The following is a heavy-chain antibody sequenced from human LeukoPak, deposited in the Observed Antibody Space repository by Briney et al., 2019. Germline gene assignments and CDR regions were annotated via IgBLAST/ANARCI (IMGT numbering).Heavy chain of an antibody. CDR1: GFTFSDHY. V-gene: IGHV3-72*01. Sequence: PGGSLRLSCAASGFTFSDHYMDWVRQAPGKGLEWVARSRDKAQSYTTEYAASVKGRFTISRDDSKNALYLQMNSLKIEDTAVYYCARRATGAYAAFDSWGLGTLVTVSA. CDR2: SRDKAQSYTT. CDR3: ARRATGAYAAFDS. D-gene: IGHD7-27*01. J-gene: IGHJ4*02.